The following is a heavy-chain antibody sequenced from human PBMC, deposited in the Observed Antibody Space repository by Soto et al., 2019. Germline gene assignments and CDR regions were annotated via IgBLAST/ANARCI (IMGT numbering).Heavy chain of an antibody. J-gene: IGHJ5*02. V-gene: IGHV4-39*01. CDR3: ARSGSWSFNT. CDR2: IYYIGTT. D-gene: IGHD6-13*01. Sequence: QLLLQESGPGLVKPSETLSLTCTVTGDSISSSSYFWGWIRQPPGKGLEWIASIYYIGTTYYSPSLQILGTISVDTSTDQCSLEVTSVTAADTAIYYCARSGSWSFNTWGRGTLVTVSS. CDR1: GDSISSSSYF.